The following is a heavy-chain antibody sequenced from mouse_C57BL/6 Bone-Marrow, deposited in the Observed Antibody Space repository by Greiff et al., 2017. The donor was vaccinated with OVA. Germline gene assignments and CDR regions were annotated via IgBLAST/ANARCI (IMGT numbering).Heavy chain of an antibody. V-gene: IGHV7-3*01. CDR3: GRYMGGRGYFDV. D-gene: IGHD3-3*01. CDR2: IRNKANGSTT. Sequence: DVMLVESGGGLVQPGGSLSLSCAASGFTFTDHYMSWVRQPPGKALEWLGFIRNKANGSTTEYSASVKVQFTISRDNSQSNLYLQMNALRAEDSATYYCGRYMGGRGYFDVWGTGTTVTVSS. CDR1: GFTFTDHY. J-gene: IGHJ1*03.